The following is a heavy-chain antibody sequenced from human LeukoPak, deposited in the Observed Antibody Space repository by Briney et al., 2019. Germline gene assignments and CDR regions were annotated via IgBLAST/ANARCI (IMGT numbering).Heavy chain of an antibody. CDR2: IKQDGSVQ. Sequence: GGSLRLSCAASKFTFSSYWMSWVRQAPGKGLEWVANIKQDGSVQFYMDSLKGRFSVSRDNAKNSLYLQMNGLRVEDTAVYYCTRLQIAVAGPNWFDPWGRGTLVTVSS. D-gene: IGHD6-19*01. V-gene: IGHV3-7*01. CDR3: TRLQIAVAGPNWFDP. J-gene: IGHJ5*02. CDR1: KFTFSSYW.